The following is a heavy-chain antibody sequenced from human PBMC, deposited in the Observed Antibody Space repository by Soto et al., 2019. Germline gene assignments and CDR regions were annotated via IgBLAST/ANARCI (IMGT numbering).Heavy chain of an antibody. J-gene: IGHJ4*02. V-gene: IGHV3-48*01. D-gene: IGHD2-15*01. CDR1: GFTFSSYS. Sequence: EVQLVESGGGLVQPGGSLRLSCAASGFTFSSYSMNWVRQAPGKGLEWVSYISSSSSTIYYADSVKGRFTISRDNSKNTLYLQMNSLRAEDTAVYYCAKVPLPGYCSGGSCYSFDYWGQGTLVTVSS. CDR3: AKVPLPGYCSGGSCYSFDY. CDR2: ISSSSSTI.